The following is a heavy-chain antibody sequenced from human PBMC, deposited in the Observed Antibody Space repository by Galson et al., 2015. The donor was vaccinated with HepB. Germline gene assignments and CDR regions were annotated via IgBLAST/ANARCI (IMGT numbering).Heavy chain of an antibody. V-gene: IGHV3-23*01. D-gene: IGHD3-3*01. J-gene: IGHJ4*02. Sequence: SLRLSCAASGFTFSSYAMSWVRQAPGKGLEWVSAISGSGGSTYYADSVKGRFTISRDNSKNTLYLQMNSLRAEDTAVYYCAKEFTIFGVVIMGDFDYWGQGTLVTVSS. CDR2: ISGSGGST. CDR3: AKEFTIFGVVIMGDFDY. CDR1: GFTFSSYA.